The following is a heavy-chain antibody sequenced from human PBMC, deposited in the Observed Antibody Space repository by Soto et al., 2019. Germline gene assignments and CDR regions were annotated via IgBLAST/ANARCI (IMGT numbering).Heavy chain of an antibody. Sequence: ETLSLTCSVSGGSISSSSYNWDWIRQPPGKGLEWIGTIYYNGDTDYNPSLKSRATISVDASDYQFPLKLSSVTAADTSIYYCARFSGNAFDIWGHGTMVTVSS. CDR3: ARFSGNAFDI. CDR1: GGSISSSSYN. J-gene: IGHJ3*02. V-gene: IGHV4-39*01. CDR2: IYYNGDT.